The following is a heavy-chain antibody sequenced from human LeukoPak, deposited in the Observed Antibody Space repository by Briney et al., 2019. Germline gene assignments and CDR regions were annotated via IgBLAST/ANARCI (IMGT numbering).Heavy chain of an antibody. CDR3: ARDMVGPTSGAFDI. J-gene: IGHJ3*02. CDR2: INPSGGGT. CDR1: GNTITNYY. Sequence: ASVKVSCKASGNTITNYYVQWVRQAPGQGLEWMGIINPSGGGTNYAQKFQGRVTMTRDTPTSKVYMELSGLRSEDTAVYYCARDMVGPTSGAFDIWGQGTMVTVSS. D-gene: IGHD1-26*01. V-gene: IGHV1-46*01.